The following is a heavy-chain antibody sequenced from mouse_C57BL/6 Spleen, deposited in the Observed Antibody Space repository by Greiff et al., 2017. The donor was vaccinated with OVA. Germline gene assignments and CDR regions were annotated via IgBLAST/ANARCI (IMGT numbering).Heavy chain of an antibody. J-gene: IGHJ3*01. CDR2: IYPRSGNT. CDR1: GYTFTSYG. CDR3: ARQGASPRVVATDRFAY. Sequence: VQLQQSGAELARPGASVKLSCKASGYTFTSYGISWVKQRTGQGLEWIGEIYPRSGNTYYNEKFKGKATLTADKSSSTAYMELRSLTSEDSAVYFCARQGASPRVVATDRFAYWGQGTLVTVSA. V-gene: IGHV1-81*01. D-gene: IGHD1-1*01.